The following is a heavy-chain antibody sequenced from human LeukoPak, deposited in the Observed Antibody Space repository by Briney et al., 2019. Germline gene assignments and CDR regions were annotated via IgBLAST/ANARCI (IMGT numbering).Heavy chain of an antibody. V-gene: IGHV4-4*07. CDR2: IYTRGST. D-gene: IGHD6-19*01. CDR3: AREGDSSGWYQYMDV. CDR1: GGSISSYY. J-gene: IGHJ6*03. Sequence: SETLSLTCTVSGGSISSYYWSWIRQPAGKGREWIGRIYTRGSTNYNPSLKSRVTMSVDTSKNQFSLKLSSVTAADTAVYYCAREGDSSGWYQYMDVWGKGTTVTISS.